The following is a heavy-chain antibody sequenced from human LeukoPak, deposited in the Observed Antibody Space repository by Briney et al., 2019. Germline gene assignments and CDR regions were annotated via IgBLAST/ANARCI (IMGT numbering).Heavy chain of an antibody. CDR1: GYTFTGYY. Sequence: GASVKVSCKASGYTFTGYYMHWVRQAPGQGLEWMGWINPNSGGTNYAQKFQGRVTMTRDTSISTAYMELSRLRSDDTAVYYCARDGRGXDXXXGSXSFDIWGQGTMVTV. CDR2: INPNSGGT. J-gene: IGHJ3*02. D-gene: IGHD2-15*01. CDR3: ARDGRGXDXXXGSXSFDI. V-gene: IGHV1-2*02.